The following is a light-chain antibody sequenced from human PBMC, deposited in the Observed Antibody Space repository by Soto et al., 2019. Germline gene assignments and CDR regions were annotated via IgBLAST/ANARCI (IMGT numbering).Light chain of an antibody. CDR1: QGISSY. Sequence: DIQLTQSPSFLSASVGDGITISCRASQGISSYLAWYQQKPGKAPKLLIHTASTLQSGVPSRFSGSGAGAEFTLTISSLPPEDFATYYCQQRHSYPITFGQGTRLEVK. V-gene: IGKV1-9*01. CDR2: TAS. CDR3: QQRHSYPIT. J-gene: IGKJ5*01.